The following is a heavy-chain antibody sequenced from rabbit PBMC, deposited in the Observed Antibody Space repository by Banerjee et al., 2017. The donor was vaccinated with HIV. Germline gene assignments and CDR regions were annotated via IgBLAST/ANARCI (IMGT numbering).Heavy chain of an antibody. D-gene: IGHD7-1*01. J-gene: IGHJ4*01. CDR1: GFDFSSYG. CDR3: VRDLGYAGYAGYGYNL. V-gene: IGHV1S47*01. CDR2: IDPVFGST. Sequence: QEQLVESGGGLVQPGGSLKLSCKASGFDFSSYGVSWVRQAPGKGLEWIGYIDPVFGSTYYASWVNGRFTISSHNAQNTLYLQLNSLTAADTATYFCVRDLGYAGYAGYGYNLWGPGTLVTVS.